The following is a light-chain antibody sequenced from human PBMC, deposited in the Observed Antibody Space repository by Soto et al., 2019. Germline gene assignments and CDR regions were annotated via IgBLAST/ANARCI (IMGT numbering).Light chain of an antibody. J-gene: IGLJ2*01. CDR3: SSFTSSDTLVV. CDR2: DVS. V-gene: IGLV2-14*03. CDR1: SSDVGGYNF. Sequence: QSALTQPASVSGSPGQSITISCTGTSSDVGGYNFVSWYQHHPAKAPKLMIYDVSNRXXXVSNRFSGSKSGNTASLTISGXXXXXXXXYYCSSFTSSDTLVVFGGGTKVTVL.